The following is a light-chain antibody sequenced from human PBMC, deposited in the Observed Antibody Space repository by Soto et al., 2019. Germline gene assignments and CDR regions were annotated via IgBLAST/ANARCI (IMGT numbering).Light chain of an antibody. J-gene: IGKJ1*01. CDR1: QSISSY. CDR2: AAS. Sequence: DIQTTQSPSSLSASVEDRATITCRASQSISSYLNWYQQKPGKAPKLLIYAASSLQSGVPSRFSGSGSGTDFTLTISSLQPDDFATYCCQQLKDYVWTFGQGTKVDIK. V-gene: IGKV1-39*01. CDR3: QQLKDYVWT.